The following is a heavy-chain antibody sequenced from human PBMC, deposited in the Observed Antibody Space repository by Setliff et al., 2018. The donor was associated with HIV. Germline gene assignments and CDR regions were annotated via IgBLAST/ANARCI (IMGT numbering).Heavy chain of an antibody. CDR3: ARTEDYSFGDAPFDY. V-gene: IGHV4-59*11. CDR1: GGSISSHY. CDR2: IYYSGST. Sequence: SETLSLTCTVSGGSISSHYWNWIRQHPGKGLEWSGYIYYSGSTNYNPSLKSRVTISVDTSRNQFSRKLSSVTAADTAVYYCARTEDYSFGDAPFDYWGHGTLVTVSS. J-gene: IGHJ4*01. D-gene: IGHD5-18*01.